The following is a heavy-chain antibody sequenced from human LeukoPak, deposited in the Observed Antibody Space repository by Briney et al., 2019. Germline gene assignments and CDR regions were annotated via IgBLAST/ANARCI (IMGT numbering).Heavy chain of an antibody. V-gene: IGHV3-23*01. CDR2: ISGSGGST. D-gene: IGHD3-10*01. Sequence: PGGSLRLSCAASGFTFSSYAMSWVRQAPGKGLEWVSAISGSGGSTYYADSVKGRFTISRDNSKNTLYLQMNSLRAEDTAVYYCAKDARRWFGELYYFDYWGQGTLVTVSS. CDR1: GFTFSSYA. J-gene: IGHJ4*02. CDR3: AKDARRWFGELYYFDY.